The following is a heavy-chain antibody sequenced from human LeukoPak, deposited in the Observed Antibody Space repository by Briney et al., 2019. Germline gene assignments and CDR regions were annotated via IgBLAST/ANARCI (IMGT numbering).Heavy chain of an antibody. CDR1: GFTFSSNY. V-gene: IGHV3-66*02. D-gene: IGHD3-22*01. J-gene: IGHJ4*02. CDR3: AREIKDDSSRNYYVPAY. CDR2: IYSGRST. Sequence: GGSLRLSCAASGFTFSSNYMSWVRQAPGKGLEWVSIIYSGRSTYYADSVKGPFTSSRDNSKNMLYLQMNSLRAEDTAVYYCAREIKDDSSRNYYVPAYWGQGPLVAVSS.